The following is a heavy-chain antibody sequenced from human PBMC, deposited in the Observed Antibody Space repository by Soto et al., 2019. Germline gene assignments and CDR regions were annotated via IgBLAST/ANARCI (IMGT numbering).Heavy chain of an antibody. V-gene: IGHV4-30-2*01. D-gene: IGHD6-19*01. CDR1: GGSISSGGYS. J-gene: IGHJ4*02. CDR3: ARAGGLGAVAADY. Sequence: QLQLQESGSGLVKPSQTLSLTCAVSGGSISSGGYSWSWIRQPPGKGLEGIGYIYHSGGTYYNPSLKSRVTISVDRSKNQFSLKLSSVTAADTAVYYCARAGGLGAVAADYWGQGTLVTVSS. CDR2: IYHSGGT.